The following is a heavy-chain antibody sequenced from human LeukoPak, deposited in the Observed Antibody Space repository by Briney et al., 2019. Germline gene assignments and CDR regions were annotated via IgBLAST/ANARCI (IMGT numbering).Heavy chain of an antibody. V-gene: IGHV3-33*01. D-gene: IGHD6-13*01. CDR2: IWYDGSNK. CDR1: GFIFGTYG. J-gene: IGHJ4*02. CDR3: ARDTQSRSLDY. Sequence: GRSLRLSCAASGFIFGTYGIHWVRQAPGKGLEWVAVIWYDGSNKYYTDSVKGRFTISRDNSKNTLYLQMNSLRAEDTAVYYCARDTQSRSLDYWGQGTLVTVSS.